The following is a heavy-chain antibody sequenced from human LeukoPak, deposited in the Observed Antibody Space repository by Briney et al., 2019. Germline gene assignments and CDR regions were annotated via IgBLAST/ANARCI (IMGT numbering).Heavy chain of an antibody. Sequence: SVKVSCKASGGTFSSYTISWVRQAPGQGLEWMGRIIPILGIANYAQKFQGRVTITADKSTSTAYMELSSLRSEDTAVYYCARGGRSGYYYVDYWRQGTLVTVSS. V-gene: IGHV1-69*02. CDR1: GGTFSSYT. CDR2: IIPILGIA. D-gene: IGHD3-22*01. J-gene: IGHJ4*02. CDR3: ARGGRSGYYYVDY.